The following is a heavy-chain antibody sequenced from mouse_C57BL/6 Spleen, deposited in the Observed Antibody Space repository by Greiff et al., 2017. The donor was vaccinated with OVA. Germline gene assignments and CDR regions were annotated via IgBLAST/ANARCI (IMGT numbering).Heavy chain of an antibody. V-gene: IGHV1-69*01. J-gene: IGHJ3*01. Sequence: VQLQQPGAELVMPGASVKLSCKASGYTFTSYWMPWVQQRPGQGLEWIGEIDPSDSYTNYNQKFKGKSTLTVDKSSSTAYMQLSSLTSEDSAVYYCARGGGWGAWFAYWGQGTLVTVSA. CDR1: GYTFTSYW. CDR3: ARGGGWGAWFAY. CDR2: IDPSDSYT. D-gene: IGHD1-1*02.